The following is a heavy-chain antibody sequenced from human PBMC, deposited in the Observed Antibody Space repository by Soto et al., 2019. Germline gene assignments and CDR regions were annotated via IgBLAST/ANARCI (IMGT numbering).Heavy chain of an antibody. CDR3: ARNIAAAGLNWFDP. CDR1: GGSISSSSYY. Sequence: QLQLQESGPGLVKPSETLSLTCTVSGGSISSSSYYWGWIRQPPGKGLEWIGSIYYSGSTYYNPSLMSRVTISVDTSKNQFSLKLSSVTAADTAVYYCARNIAAAGLNWFDPWGQGTLVTVSS. CDR2: IYYSGST. J-gene: IGHJ5*02. V-gene: IGHV4-39*01. D-gene: IGHD6-13*01.